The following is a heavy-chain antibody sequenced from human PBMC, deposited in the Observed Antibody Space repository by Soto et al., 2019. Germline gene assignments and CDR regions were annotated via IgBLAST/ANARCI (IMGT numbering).Heavy chain of an antibody. Sequence: GGSLRLSCAASGFTFSSYAMSWVRQAPGKGLEWVSAISGSGGSTYYADSVKGRFTISRDNSKNTLYLQMNSLRAEDTAVYYCAKDPNAHLVYYGMDVWGQGTTGTVSS. CDR2: ISGSGGST. CDR1: GFTFSSYA. V-gene: IGHV3-23*01. D-gene: IGHD2-2*01. CDR3: AKDPNAHLVYYGMDV. J-gene: IGHJ6*02.